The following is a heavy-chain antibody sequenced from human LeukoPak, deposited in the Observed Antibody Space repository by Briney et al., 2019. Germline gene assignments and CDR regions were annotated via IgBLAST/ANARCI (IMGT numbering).Heavy chain of an antibody. CDR1: GFTFDDYA. V-gene: IGHV3-9*01. CDR2: ISWNSGSI. CDR3: AKDSQSIAAAGTGFDY. J-gene: IGHJ4*02. D-gene: IGHD6-13*01. Sequence: GGSLRLSCAASGFTFDDYAMHWVRQAPGKGLEWVSGISWNSGSIGYADSVKGRFTISRDNAKNSLYLQMNSLRAEDTALYYCAKDSQSIAAAGTGFDYWGQGTLVTVSS.